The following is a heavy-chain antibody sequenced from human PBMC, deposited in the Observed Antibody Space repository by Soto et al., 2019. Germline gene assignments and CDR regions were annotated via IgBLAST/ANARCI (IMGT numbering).Heavy chain of an antibody. D-gene: IGHD7-27*01. CDR2: ISGSGGST. CDR3: AKSPKLGTSRNWYFDL. J-gene: IGHJ2*01. Sequence: GGSLRLSCAASGFTFSSYAMSWVRQAPGKGLEWVSAISGSGGSTYYADSVKGRFTISRDNSKNTLYLQMNSLRAEDTAVYYCAKSPKLGTSRNWYFDLWGRGTLVTVSS. V-gene: IGHV3-23*01. CDR1: GFTFSSYA.